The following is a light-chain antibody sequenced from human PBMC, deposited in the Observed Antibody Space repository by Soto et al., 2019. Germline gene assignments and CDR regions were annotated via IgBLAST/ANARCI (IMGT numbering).Light chain of an antibody. J-gene: IGLJ1*01. CDR1: SRDVGGYNY. CDR3: SSYADSNSYV. Sequence: QSVLTQPPSASGSPGQSVTISCTGTSRDVGGYNYVYWYQQHPGKAPKLMIYEVTKRPSGVPDRFSGSKSGNTASLTVSGLQAEDEADYYCSSYADSNSYVFGTGTKLTVL. V-gene: IGLV2-8*01. CDR2: EVT.